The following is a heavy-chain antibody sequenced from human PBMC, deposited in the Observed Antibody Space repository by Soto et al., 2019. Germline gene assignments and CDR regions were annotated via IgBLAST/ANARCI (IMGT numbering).Heavy chain of an antibody. CDR3: ADSWLPTSY. J-gene: IGHJ4*02. D-gene: IGHD3-10*01. V-gene: IGHV3-74*01. CDR2: ISPDGRTT. Sequence: PGGSLRLSCAASGFSFSRYWMHWVRQAPGKGLVWVSRISPDGRTTTYADSVKGRFTTSRDNAKSTLYLQMNSLTVEDGAVYYCADSWLPTSYWGPGTLVTVSS. CDR1: GFSFSRYW.